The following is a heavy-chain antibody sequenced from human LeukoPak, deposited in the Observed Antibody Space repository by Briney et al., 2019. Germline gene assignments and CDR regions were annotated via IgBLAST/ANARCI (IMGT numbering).Heavy chain of an antibody. J-gene: IGHJ4*02. V-gene: IGHV1-2*02. CDR1: GYTFASYA. CDR3: ARREWSGYYGEY. CDR2: IDPNSGGT. Sequence: ASVKVSCKASGYTFASYAMNWVRQAPGQGLEWVGWIDPNSGGTKYAQKFQGRVTMTRDTSISTAYMELTRLTSDDTAVYYCARREWSGYYGEYWGQGTLVLVSS. D-gene: IGHD3-3*01.